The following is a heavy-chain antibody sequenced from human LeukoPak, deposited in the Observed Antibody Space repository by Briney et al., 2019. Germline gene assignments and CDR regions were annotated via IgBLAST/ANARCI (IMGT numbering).Heavy chain of an antibody. Sequence: GASVKVSCKASGYTFDNYGISWVRQAAGQGLEWIGWISGYNRNTKYAQRLQGRVIMTTDTSTSTVYMELRSLRSDDTAIYYCARDGLRSEWSYFDYWGQGTLVTVSS. V-gene: IGHV1-18*01. CDR2: ISGYNRNT. J-gene: IGHJ4*02. CDR1: GYTFDNYG. CDR3: ARDGLRSEWSYFDY. D-gene: IGHD3-3*01.